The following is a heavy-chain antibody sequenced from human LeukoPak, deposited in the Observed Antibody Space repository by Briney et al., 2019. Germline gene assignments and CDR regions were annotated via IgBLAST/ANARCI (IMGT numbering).Heavy chain of an antibody. V-gene: IGHV4-4*09. CDR3: ARIPLGYSGAYYFDY. CDR2: ISSSGSV. D-gene: IGHD5-12*01. J-gene: IGHJ4*02. Sequence: SETLSLTCTVSRGSISGSIRSYYWSWLRQPPGKGLEWIGYISSSGSVNDNPSLRSRVTISVDTSKSQFFLNLSSVSAADTAVYYCARIPLGYSGAYYFDYWGQGTLVTVSP. CDR1: RGSISGSIRSYY.